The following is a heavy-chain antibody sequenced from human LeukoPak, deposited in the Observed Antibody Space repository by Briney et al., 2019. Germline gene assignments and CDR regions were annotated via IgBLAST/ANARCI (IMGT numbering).Heavy chain of an antibody. CDR3: ARGTADDAFDI. CDR2: IDPNSGGT. CDR1: GYTFIGYY. V-gene: IGHV1-2*02. J-gene: IGHJ3*02. Sequence: ASVKVSCKASGYTFIGYYFHWVRQAPGQGLEWLGWIDPNSGGTNYAQKFQGRVTMTRDTSISTAYMELSRLRSDDTAVYYCARGTADDAFDIWGQGTMVTVSS. D-gene: IGHD2-2*01.